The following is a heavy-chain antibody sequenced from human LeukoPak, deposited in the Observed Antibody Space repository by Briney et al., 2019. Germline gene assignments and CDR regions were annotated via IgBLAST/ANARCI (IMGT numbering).Heavy chain of an antibody. CDR1: GGSISSSSYY. Sequence: PSETLSLTCTVSGGSISSSSYYWGWIRQPPGKGLEWIGSIYYSGSTYYNPSLKSRVTISVGTSKNQFSLKLSSVTAADTAVYYCARLRSDTAMVVFDYWGQGTLVTVSS. CDR2: IYYSGST. D-gene: IGHD5-18*01. V-gene: IGHV4-39*01. CDR3: ARLRSDTAMVVFDY. J-gene: IGHJ4*02.